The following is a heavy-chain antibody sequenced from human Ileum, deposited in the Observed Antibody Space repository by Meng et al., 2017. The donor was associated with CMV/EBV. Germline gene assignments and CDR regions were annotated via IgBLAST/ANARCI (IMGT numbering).Heavy chain of an antibody. V-gene: IGHV4-4*07. D-gene: IGHD4-17*01. J-gene: IGHJ4*02. CDR1: GGSISTYY. CDR2: INAGGST. CDR3: AREENTVNQFEY. Sequence: QVHRQGSGPGLGNPSGPLSLTCAVSGGSISTYYWTWVRQPAGKGLEWIGRINAGGSTNDNPSLKSRVTMSVDTSKSQFSLKVTSVTAADTAVYYCAREENTVNQFEYWGQGTLVTVSS.